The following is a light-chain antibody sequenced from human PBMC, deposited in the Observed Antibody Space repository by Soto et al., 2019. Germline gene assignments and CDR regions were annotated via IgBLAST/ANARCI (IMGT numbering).Light chain of an antibody. V-gene: IGKV3-15*01. CDR3: NQNKRCPS. Sequence: IVFTQAPATLSLSAGYRRTTPCRASQSVISSLAWYQQRPGQAPRLRIYGSATRATGIPDRFSGSGSGTEFTLTISSLHSADFAVYYCNQNKRCPSVGQGTKVDIK. CDR2: GSA. CDR1: QSVISS. J-gene: IGKJ1*01.